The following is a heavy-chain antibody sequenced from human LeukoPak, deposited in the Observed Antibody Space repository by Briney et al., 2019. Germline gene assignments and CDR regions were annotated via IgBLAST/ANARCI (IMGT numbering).Heavy chain of an antibody. V-gene: IGHV4-34*01. CDR2: INHSGST. Sequence: SETLSLTCAVYGGSFSGYYWSWIRQPPGKGLEWIGEINHSGSTNCNPSLKSRVTISVDTSKNQFSLKLSSVTAADTAVYYCARVELGQLVLPNWFDPWGQGTLVTVSS. CDR3: ARVELGQLVLPNWFDP. J-gene: IGHJ5*02. D-gene: IGHD6-13*01. CDR1: GGSFSGYY.